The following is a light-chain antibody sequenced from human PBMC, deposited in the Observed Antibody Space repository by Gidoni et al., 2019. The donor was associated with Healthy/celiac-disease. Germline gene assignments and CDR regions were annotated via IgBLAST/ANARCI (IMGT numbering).Light chain of an antibody. V-gene: IGKV3-11*01. CDR1: QSVSSS. J-gene: IGKJ3*01. CDR3: QQSSNWRLT. CDR2: DAT. Sequence: EFVLTQSPATLSLSLWDRDTLSCRTSQSVSSSLAWYQQKPRQAPRLINYDATSRATGIPPRCSGSVAGKDFTLTISSLEHEDFAVYYCQQSSNWRLTFGRGTKVDIK.